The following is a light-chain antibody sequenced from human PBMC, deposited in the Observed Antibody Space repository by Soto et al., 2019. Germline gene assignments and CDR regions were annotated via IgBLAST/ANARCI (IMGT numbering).Light chain of an antibody. CDR2: VAS. CDR3: QESYSTA. Sequence: DIQMTQSPSSLSASVGDGLTITCRASQDISTYLNWYQQKPGKAPKLLIYVASNLQSGVPSRVSDSRSGTDFAVTISSLQHEDIGTYYCQESYSTAFGQGAKVDI. J-gene: IGKJ1*01. V-gene: IGKV1-39*01. CDR1: QDISTY.